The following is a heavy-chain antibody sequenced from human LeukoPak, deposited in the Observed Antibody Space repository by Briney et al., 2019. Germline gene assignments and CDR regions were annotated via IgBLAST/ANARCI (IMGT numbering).Heavy chain of an antibody. Sequence: PSETLSLTCTVSGGSISSYYWSWIRQPPGKGLEWIGYIYYSGSTNYNPSLKSRVTISVDTSKNQFSLKLNSVTAADTAVYYCARKSSSGWFDPWGQGTLVPVSS. CDR3: ARKSSSGWFDP. D-gene: IGHD6-6*01. CDR1: GGSISSYY. J-gene: IGHJ5*02. CDR2: IYYSGST. V-gene: IGHV4-59*01.